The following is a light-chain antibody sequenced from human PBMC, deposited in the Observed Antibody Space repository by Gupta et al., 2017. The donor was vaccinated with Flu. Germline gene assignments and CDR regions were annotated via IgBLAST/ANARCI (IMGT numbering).Light chain of an antibody. J-gene: IGKJ3*01. CDR2: KGS. CDR3: SQCTPWPST. CDR1: QSLVYIDGNTH. Sequence: DVVMTQSLLSLSVTLGQPASISCRSSQSLVYIDGNTHLNWFQQRPGQSPRRLIYKGSNRDSGVPDRFPGSGSGTEFTLKIISVDGEDVGVYYCSQCTPWPSTFGHAVKVDI. V-gene: IGKV2-30*01.